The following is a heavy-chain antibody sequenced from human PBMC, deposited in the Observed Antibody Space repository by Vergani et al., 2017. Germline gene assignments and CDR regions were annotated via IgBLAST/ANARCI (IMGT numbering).Heavy chain of an antibody. D-gene: IGHD2-2*02. V-gene: IGHV3-33*06. CDR2: IWSDGSKK. J-gene: IGHJ4*02. Sequence: QVQLVESGGGVVQPGRSLRLSCAASGLTFSNYAMHWVRQAPGKWLEWVAVIWSDGSKKYYGDSVRGRFTISRDNSKNTLYLQMNSLRAEDTAVYYCAKETQDDTVEAPAAIQGTFDNWGQGTLVTVSS. CDR3: AKETQDDTVEAPAAIQGTFDN. CDR1: GLTFSNYA.